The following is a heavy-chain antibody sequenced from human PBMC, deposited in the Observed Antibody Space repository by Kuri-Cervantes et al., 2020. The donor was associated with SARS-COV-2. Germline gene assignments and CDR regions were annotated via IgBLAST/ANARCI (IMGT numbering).Heavy chain of an antibody. J-gene: IGHJ6*02. CDR3: ARDLRKGQQIILGTFHYYGMDV. CDR1: GFIFSSYA. V-gene: IGHV3-30-3*01. CDR2: ISYGGNNE. Sequence: GESLKISCEASGFIFSSYAIHWVRQTPGKGLEWVAVISYGGNNEYYADSVKGRFTISRDSSRNTLSLQMNSLRTEDTAVYYCARDLRKGQQIILGTFHYYGMDVWGQGTTVTVSS. D-gene: IGHD6-13*01.